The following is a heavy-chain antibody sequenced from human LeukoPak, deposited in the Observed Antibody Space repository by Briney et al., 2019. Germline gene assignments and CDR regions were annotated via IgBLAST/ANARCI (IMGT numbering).Heavy chain of an antibody. J-gene: IGHJ6*02. V-gene: IGHV1-69*13. Sequence: SVKVSCKASGGTFSSYAISWVRQAPGQGLEWMGGIIPIFGTANYAQKFQGRVTITADESTCTAYMELSSLRSEDTAVYYCAAIPGDYDSSGYKYMPNYYYYGMDVWGQGTTVTVSS. CDR3: AAIPGDYDSSGYKYMPNYYYYGMDV. CDR1: GGTFSSYA. CDR2: IIPIFGTA. D-gene: IGHD3-22*01.